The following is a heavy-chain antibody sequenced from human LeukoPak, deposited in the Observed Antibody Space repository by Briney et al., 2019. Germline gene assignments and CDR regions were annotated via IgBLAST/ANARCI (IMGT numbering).Heavy chain of an antibody. Sequence: GASVKVSCKASGYTFTSYAMNWVRQATGQGLEWMGWMNPNSGNTGYAQKFQGRVTMTRNTSISTAYMELSSLRSEDTAVYYCARWKKERTYYDILTGSAGKVINWFDPWGQGTLVTVSS. CDR3: ARWKKERTYYDILTGSAGKVINWFDP. CDR2: MNPNSGNT. CDR1: GYTFTSYA. V-gene: IGHV1-8*02. D-gene: IGHD3-9*01. J-gene: IGHJ5*02.